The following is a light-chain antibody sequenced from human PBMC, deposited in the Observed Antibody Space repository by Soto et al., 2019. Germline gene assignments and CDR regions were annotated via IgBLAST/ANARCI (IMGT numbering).Light chain of an antibody. CDR1: SSNIGAGYD. V-gene: IGLV1-40*01. J-gene: IGLJ7*01. CDR3: QSYDCSRSAV. Sequence: QPVLTQPPSVSVAPGQRVTISCTASSSNIGAGYDVHWYQQLPGTAPKLLIYGNSNQPSGVPDRFSGSKSGTSASLAITGLQDEDEADYYCQSYDCSRSAVFGGGTQLTVL. CDR2: GNS.